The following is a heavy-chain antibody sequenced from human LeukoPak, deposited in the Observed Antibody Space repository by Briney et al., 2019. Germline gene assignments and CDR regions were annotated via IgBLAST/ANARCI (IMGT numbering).Heavy chain of an antibody. CDR1: GFTFSSYE. D-gene: IGHD5-18*01. V-gene: IGHV3-48*03. J-gene: IGHJ4*02. CDR2: ISGSSSNV. CDR3: ARGFRDTAMFLDY. Sequence: GGSLRLSCAASGFTFSSYEMNWVRQAPGKELEWISAISGSSSNVYYAASVRGRFTISRDNAENSLYLQLNTMGAEDTAVYYCARGFRDTAMFLDYWGQGTLVTVSS.